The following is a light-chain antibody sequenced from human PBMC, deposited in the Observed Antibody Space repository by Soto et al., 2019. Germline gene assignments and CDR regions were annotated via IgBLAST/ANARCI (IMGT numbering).Light chain of an antibody. CDR2: AAS. J-gene: IGKJ1*01. V-gene: IGKV1-39*02. CDR1: QNIGTY. Sequence: DIQMTQSPSFLSASVGDRVTIACRASQNIGTYVNWYQHKPGKAPKLLIYAASSLHRGVPSRFSGSASGSLSSLIISGLQPDDFATYYCQHYNSYSEAFGQGTKVELK. CDR3: QHYNSYSEA.